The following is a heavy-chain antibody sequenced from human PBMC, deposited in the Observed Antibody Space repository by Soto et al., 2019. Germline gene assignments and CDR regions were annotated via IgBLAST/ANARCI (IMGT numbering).Heavy chain of an antibody. V-gene: IGHV3-53*05. CDR1: GFTVSSNY. Sequence: PGGSLRLSCAASGFTVSSNYMSWVRQAPGKGLEWVSVIYSGGSTYYADSVKGRFTISRDNSKNTLYLQMSSLRAEDTAVYYCVKGAGPDAILSCLDVWGQGTTVTVSS. D-gene: IGHD2-2*01. CDR2: IYSGGST. CDR3: VKGAGPDAILSCLDV. J-gene: IGHJ6*02.